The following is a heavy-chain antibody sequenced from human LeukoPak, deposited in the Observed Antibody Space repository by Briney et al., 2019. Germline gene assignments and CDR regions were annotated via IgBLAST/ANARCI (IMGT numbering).Heavy chain of an antibody. D-gene: IGHD2-2*01. CDR1: GFTFSSYA. Sequence: GGSLRLSCAASGFTFSSYAMNWVRQAPGKGLEWVSSISSSSSYIYYADSVKGRFTISRDNAKNSLYLQMNSLRAEDTAVYYCARDKTLVVVPAAVSYYYYGMDVWGQGTTVTVSS. J-gene: IGHJ6*02. CDR2: ISSSSSYI. V-gene: IGHV3-21*01. CDR3: ARDKTLVVVPAAVSYYYYGMDV.